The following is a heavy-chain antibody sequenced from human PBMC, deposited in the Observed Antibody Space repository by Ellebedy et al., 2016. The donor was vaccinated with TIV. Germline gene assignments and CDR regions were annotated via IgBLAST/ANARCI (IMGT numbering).Heavy chain of an antibody. CDR3: AIDRVTWFDFDY. CDR1: GGSISSKSSF. J-gene: IGHJ4*02. Sequence: MPSETLSLTCTVSGGSISSKSSFWGWIRQPPGKGLEWIGSIYYTGTTYYHPSLKSRVTMSVDTSKNQFSLKLSAVTAADTAVYYCAIDRVTWFDFDYWGQGTPVTVSS. V-gene: IGHV4-39*07. CDR2: IYYTGTT. D-gene: IGHD3-10*01.